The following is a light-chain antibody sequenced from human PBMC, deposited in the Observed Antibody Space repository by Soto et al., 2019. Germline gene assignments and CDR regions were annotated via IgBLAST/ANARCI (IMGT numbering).Light chain of an antibody. V-gene: IGKV1-6*01. Sequence: IKLTQSPSFLSASVGDRVTISCRASQGIRNALGWYQQKPGKPPKVLIYGASNLQSGVPPRCGGRGASTECTRTISSLQHEDAATYYCQQDINYPWTFGRGTQVDIK. J-gene: IGKJ1*01. CDR2: GAS. CDR1: QGIRNA. CDR3: QQDINYPWT.